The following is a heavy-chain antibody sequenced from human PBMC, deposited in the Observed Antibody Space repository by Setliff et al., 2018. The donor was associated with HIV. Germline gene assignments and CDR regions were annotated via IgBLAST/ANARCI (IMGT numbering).Heavy chain of an antibody. CDR3: VKDGDYRNGDYDAFDI. CDR1: GFTFSAHG. V-gene: IGHV3-30*02. J-gene: IGHJ3*02. CDR2: INYDDNYE. Sequence: LSLSCAASGFTFSAHGMHWVRQAPGKGLEWVTFINYDDNYEYYADSVKGRFTISRDNSKSTVDLQMTSLTAEDTAVYYCVKDGDYRNGDYDAFDIWGQGTMVT. D-gene: IGHD4-17*01.